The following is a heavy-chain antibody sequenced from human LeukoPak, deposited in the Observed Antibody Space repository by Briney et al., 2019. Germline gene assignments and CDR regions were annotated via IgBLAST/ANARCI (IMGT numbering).Heavy chain of an antibody. J-gene: IGHJ4*02. CDR3: ARHGDYGGNIFDY. CDR1: GYSFTSYW. D-gene: IGHD4-23*01. Sequence: GEPLKISCKGSGYSFTSYWISWVRQMPGKGLEWMGRIDPSDSYTNYSPSFQGHVTISADKSISTTYLQWSSLKASDTAMYYCARHGDYGGNIFDYWGQGTLVTVSS. CDR2: IDPSDSYT. V-gene: IGHV5-10-1*01.